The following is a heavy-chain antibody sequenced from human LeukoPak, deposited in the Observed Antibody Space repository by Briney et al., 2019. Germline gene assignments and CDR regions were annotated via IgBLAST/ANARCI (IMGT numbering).Heavy chain of an antibody. Sequence: GGSLRLSCAASGFTFSIYAIHWVRQAPGKGLEWVAFIRFDGTDKYYADSVKGRFTVSRDNSMNTLYLQMNSLTPEDTAVYYCAGFGGNSDYWGQGTLVTVSS. CDR1: GFTFSIYA. CDR3: AGFGGNSDY. V-gene: IGHV3-30*02. J-gene: IGHJ4*02. D-gene: IGHD4-23*01. CDR2: IRFDGTDK.